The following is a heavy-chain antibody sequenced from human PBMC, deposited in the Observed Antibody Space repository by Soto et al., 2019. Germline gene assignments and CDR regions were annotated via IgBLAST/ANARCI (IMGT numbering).Heavy chain of an antibody. CDR1: GGSISSSNW. D-gene: IGHD2-2*01. CDR3: ARVRQYCSGSSCYLDP. Sequence: QVQLQESGPGLVKPSETLSLTCAVSGGSISSSNWWHWVRQPPGKGLEWIGEIHHSGTTNYNPSLKSRVAISVDQSKNQFSLNLNSVTAAETAVYYCARVRQYCSGSSCYLDPWGQETLVTVSS. CDR2: IHHSGTT. V-gene: IGHV4-4*02. J-gene: IGHJ5*02.